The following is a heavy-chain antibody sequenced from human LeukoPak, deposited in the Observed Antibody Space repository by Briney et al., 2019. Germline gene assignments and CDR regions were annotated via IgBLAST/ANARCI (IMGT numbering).Heavy chain of an antibody. V-gene: IGHV4-39*01. CDR3: AGGLAYCGSDCYYWFDP. Sequence: SETLSLTCTVSGGSISSSSYYWGWIRQPPGKGLEWIGSIYYSGSTYYNPSLKSRVTISVDTSKNQFSLKLSSVTAADTAVYYCAGGLAYCGSDCYYWFDPWGQGTLVTVSS. J-gene: IGHJ5*02. CDR1: GGSISSSSYY. CDR2: IYYSGST. D-gene: IGHD2-21*02.